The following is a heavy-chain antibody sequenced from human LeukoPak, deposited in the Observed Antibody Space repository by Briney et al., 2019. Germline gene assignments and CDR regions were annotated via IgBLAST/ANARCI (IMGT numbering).Heavy chain of an antibody. V-gene: IGHV3-74*01. CDR1: GFTFSSYW. CDR3: ATGNAHAFDI. J-gene: IGHJ3*02. CDR2: INSDGSST. D-gene: IGHD1-1*01. Sequence: GGSLRLSCAASGFTFSSYWMHWVRQVPGKGLVWVSRINSDGSSTTYADSAKGRFTISRDNGKNTLYLQINSLRAEDTAVYYCATGNAHAFDIWGQGTMVTVSS.